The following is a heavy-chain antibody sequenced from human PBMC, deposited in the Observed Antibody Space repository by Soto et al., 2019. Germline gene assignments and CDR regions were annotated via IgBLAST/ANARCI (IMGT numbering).Heavy chain of an antibody. V-gene: IGHV3-49*03. CDR2: IRSKAYGGTT. Sequence: GESLKISCTASGFTFGDYAMSWFRQAPGKGLEWVGFIRSKAYGGTTEYAASVKGRFTISRDDSKSIAYLQMNSLKTEDTAVYYCTRVKYYYDSSGPAFNYWGQGTLVTVSS. CDR3: TRVKYYYDSSGPAFNY. J-gene: IGHJ4*02. D-gene: IGHD3-22*01. CDR1: GFTFGDYA.